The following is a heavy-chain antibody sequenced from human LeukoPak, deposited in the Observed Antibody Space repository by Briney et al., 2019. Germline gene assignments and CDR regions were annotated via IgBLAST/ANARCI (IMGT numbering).Heavy chain of an antibody. V-gene: IGHV1-69*06. CDR1: GGTFSSYA. CDR2: IIPIFGTA. D-gene: IGHD5-18*01. CDR3: ASPVDTAMVTGGYYYMDV. J-gene: IGHJ6*03. Sequence: SAKVSCKASGGTFSSYAISWVRQAPGQGLEWMGGIIPIFGTANYAQKFQGRVTITADKSTSTAYMELSSLRSEDTAVYYCASPVDTAMVTGGYYYMDVWGKGTTVTVSS.